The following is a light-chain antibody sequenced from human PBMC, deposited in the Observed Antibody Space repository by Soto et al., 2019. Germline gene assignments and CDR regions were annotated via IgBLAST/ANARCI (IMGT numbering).Light chain of an antibody. CDR3: QQYGGSPRIT. Sequence: EIVFTQSPCTLSVSPGERATLSCRARDRLSSVYLAWYQQRPGQPTRLLIYGAYNRATGIPDRFSGSGSGTDFTLIINRLEPEDVAIYYCQQYGGSPRITFGQGTRLEIK. CDR1: DRLSSVY. J-gene: IGKJ5*01. CDR2: GAY. V-gene: IGKV3-20*01.